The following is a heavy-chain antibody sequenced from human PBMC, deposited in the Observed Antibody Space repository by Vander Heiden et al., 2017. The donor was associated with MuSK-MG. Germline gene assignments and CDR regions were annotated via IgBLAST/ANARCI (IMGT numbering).Heavy chain of an antibody. D-gene: IGHD3-10*01. J-gene: IGHJ4*02. CDR3: AKEWRHDSGSYCDY. CDR1: GFTFGSYA. Sequence: EVQLLESGGGLVQPGGSLRLPCAASGFTFGSYAMSWVRQAPGKGLEWVSAISGSGGSTYYADSVKGRFTISRDNSKNTLYLQMNSLRAEDTAVYYCAKEWRHDSGSYCDYWGQGTLVTVSS. V-gene: IGHV3-23*01. CDR2: ISGSGGST.